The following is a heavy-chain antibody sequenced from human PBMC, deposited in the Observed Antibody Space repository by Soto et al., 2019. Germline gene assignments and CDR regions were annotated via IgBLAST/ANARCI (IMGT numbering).Heavy chain of an antibody. Sequence: SETLSLTCADYGGSFSGYYWSWIRQPPGKGLEWIGEINHSGSTNYNPSLKSRVTISVDTSKNQFSLKLSSVTAADTAVYYCARVGYGDRDAFDIWGQGTMVTVSS. CDR2: INHSGST. J-gene: IGHJ3*02. D-gene: IGHD4-17*01. CDR3: ARVGYGDRDAFDI. V-gene: IGHV4-34*01. CDR1: GGSFSGYY.